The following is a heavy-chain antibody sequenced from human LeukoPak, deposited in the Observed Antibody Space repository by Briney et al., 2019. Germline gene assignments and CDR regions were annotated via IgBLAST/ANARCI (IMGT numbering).Heavy chain of an antibody. Sequence: GGSLRLSCVASGFTFSGYWMHWVRQAPGKGLVWVSRINTDGSRTSYADSVKGRFTISRDNAKNTLYLQMNSLRAEDTAVYYCARLDVLEWLPRSRYFDYWGQGTLVTVSS. CDR2: INTDGSRT. V-gene: IGHV3-74*01. CDR3: ARLDVLEWLPRSRYFDY. D-gene: IGHD3-3*01. J-gene: IGHJ4*02. CDR1: GFTFSGYW.